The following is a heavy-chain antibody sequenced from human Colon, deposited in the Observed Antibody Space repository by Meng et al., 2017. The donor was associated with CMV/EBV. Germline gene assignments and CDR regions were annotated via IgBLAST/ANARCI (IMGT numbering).Heavy chain of an antibody. D-gene: IGHD3-10*01. CDR3: ARPMARGILNYYYYGLDV. CDR1: GFTFNINA. J-gene: IGHJ6*02. V-gene: IGHV3-23*01. CDR2: ISGNGGST. Sequence: GESLKISCAASGFTFNINAMNWVRQAPGKGLEWVSAISGNGGSTYYTDSVKGRFTISRDKSENTVYLQMNSLGAEDTAVYYCARPMARGILNYYYYGLDVWGQGTTVTVSS.